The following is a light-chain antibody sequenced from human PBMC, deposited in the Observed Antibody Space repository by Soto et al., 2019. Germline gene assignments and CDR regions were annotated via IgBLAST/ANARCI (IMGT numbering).Light chain of an antibody. Sequence: EIVLTQSPGTLSLSPGERATLFCRASQSVSKYLGWYQQKPGQAPRLLIYAASNRATGIPDRFSGSGSGTDFTLTISSLEPEDFAVYYCQQRAVWPLTFGGGTKVDIK. J-gene: IGKJ4*01. V-gene: IGKV3-11*01. CDR1: QSVSKY. CDR2: AAS. CDR3: QQRAVWPLT.